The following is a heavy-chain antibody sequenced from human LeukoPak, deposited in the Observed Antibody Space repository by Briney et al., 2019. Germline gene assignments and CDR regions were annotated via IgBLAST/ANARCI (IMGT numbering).Heavy chain of an antibody. CDR2: INPNSGGT. V-gene: IGHV1-2*02. D-gene: IGHD6-13*01. CDR1: GYTFTGYY. J-gene: IGHJ3*02. CDR3: ARAGSSWSIPPLGTNAFDI. Sequence: ASVKVSRKASGYTFTGYYMHWVRQAPGQGLEWMGWINPNSGGTNYAQKFQDRVTMTRDTSIFTTYMELSRLKSDDTAVYYCARAGSSWSIPPLGTNAFDIWGQGTMVTVSS.